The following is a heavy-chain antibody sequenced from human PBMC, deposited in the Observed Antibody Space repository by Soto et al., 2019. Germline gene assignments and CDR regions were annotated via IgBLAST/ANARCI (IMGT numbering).Heavy chain of an antibody. CDR3: AKDDCITTSCSGAY. Sequence: GESLKISCAASGFTFSSYAMHWVRQAPGKGLEWVSAISGGGGSTYYADSVKGRFTMSRDNSKNTLYLQMSSLRAEDTAVYYCAKDDCITTSCSGAYWGQGTPVTVSS. J-gene: IGHJ4*02. CDR2: ISGGGGST. D-gene: IGHD2-2*01. CDR1: GFTFSSYA. V-gene: IGHV3-23*01.